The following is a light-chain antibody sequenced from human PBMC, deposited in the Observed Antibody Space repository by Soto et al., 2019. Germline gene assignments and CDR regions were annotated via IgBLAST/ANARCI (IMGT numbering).Light chain of an antibody. V-gene: IGKV1-39*01. J-gene: IGKJ1*01. CDR1: QSISNH. CDR2: AAS. CDR3: QQSYSSPPT. Sequence: DIRMIQSPSSLSASVGDTVTITCRASQSISNHLNWYQQKPGKAPKLLIFAASSLQSGVPSRFSGSRSGPDFTLTISSLQPEDFATYYCQQSYSSPPTFGQGTKVDNK.